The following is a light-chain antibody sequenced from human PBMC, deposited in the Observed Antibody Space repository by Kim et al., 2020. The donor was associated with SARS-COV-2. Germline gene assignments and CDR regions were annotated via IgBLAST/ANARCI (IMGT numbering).Light chain of an antibody. CDR3: QAWDSSTVV. V-gene: IGLV3-1*01. CDR1: KLGDKY. CDR2: QYS. Sequence: SVSPGQPASITCSGDKLGDKYACWYQQKPGQSPVLVIYQYSKRPSGIPERFSGSNSGNTATLTISGTQAMDEADYYCQAWDSSTVVFGGGTQLTVL. J-gene: IGLJ2*01.